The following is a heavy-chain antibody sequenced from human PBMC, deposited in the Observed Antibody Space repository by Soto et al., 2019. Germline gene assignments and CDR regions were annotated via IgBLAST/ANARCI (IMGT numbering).Heavy chain of an antibody. D-gene: IGHD6-13*01. Sequence: PGGSLSLSCAASGFTFSSDSMNWVRQAPGKGLEWVSSISSSSSYIYYADSVKGRFTISRDNAKNSLYLQMNSLRAEDTAVYYCARGSIAAAGTEFDYWGQGTLVTVSS. CDR3: ARGSIAAAGTEFDY. V-gene: IGHV3-21*01. CDR1: GFTFSSDS. CDR2: ISSSSSYI. J-gene: IGHJ4*02.